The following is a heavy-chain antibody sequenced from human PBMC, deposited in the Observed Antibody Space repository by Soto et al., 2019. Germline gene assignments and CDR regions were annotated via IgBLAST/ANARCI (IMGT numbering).Heavy chain of an antibody. D-gene: IGHD3-22*01. CDR2: ISGSGGST. CDR1: GFTFSSYA. CDR3: AKEPLRALYYDSSGYYDY. V-gene: IGHV3-23*01. Sequence: GSLRLSCAAPGFTFSSYAMSWVRQAPGKGLEWVSAISGSGGSTYYADSVKGRFTISRDNSKNTLYLQMNSLRAEDTAVYYCAKEPLRALYYDSSGYYDYWGQGTLVTVSS. J-gene: IGHJ4*02.